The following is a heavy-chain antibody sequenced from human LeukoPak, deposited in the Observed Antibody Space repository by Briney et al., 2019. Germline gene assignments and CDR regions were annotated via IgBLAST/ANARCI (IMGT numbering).Heavy chain of an antibody. CDR3: ARDRGGGHMDV. Sequence: GGSLRPSCAASGFTFTTYDMHWVRQATGKGLEWVSAIGTTGDTYYPGSVKGRFTISRENAKNSLYLQMNSLRAGDTAVYYCARDRGGGHMDVWGKGTTVTISS. D-gene: IGHD2-15*01. CDR1: GFTFTTYD. V-gene: IGHV3-13*01. CDR2: IGTTGDT. J-gene: IGHJ6*03.